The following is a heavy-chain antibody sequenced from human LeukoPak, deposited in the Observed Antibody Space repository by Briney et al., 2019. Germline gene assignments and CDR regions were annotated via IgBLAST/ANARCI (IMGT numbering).Heavy chain of an antibody. J-gene: IGHJ4*02. D-gene: IGHD1-1*01. CDR1: GSTFSTYT. CDR2: ICPRSTYI. Sequence: GGSLRLSCAASGSTFSTYTMNWVRQAPGKGLEWVSSICPRSTYIYYGDPVKGRFTISRDNAENSLSLQMDSLRAEDTAVYYCARVSGRLERQSDLDYWGQGTLVTVSS. CDR3: ARVSGRLERQSDLDY. V-gene: IGHV3-21*01.